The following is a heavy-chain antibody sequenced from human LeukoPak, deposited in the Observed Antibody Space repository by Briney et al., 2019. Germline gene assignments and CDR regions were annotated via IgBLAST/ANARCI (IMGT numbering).Heavy chain of an antibody. V-gene: IGHV3-66*01. D-gene: IGHD1-26*01. J-gene: IGHJ3*02. Sequence: GSLRLSCAASGFTVGSNYMSWVRQAPGKGLEWVSVIYSGGSTYYADSVKGRFTISRDNSKNTLYLQMNSLRAEDTAVYYCARDSGSLSAFDIWGQGTMVTVSS. CDR2: IYSGGST. CDR3: ARDSGSLSAFDI. CDR1: GFTVGSNY.